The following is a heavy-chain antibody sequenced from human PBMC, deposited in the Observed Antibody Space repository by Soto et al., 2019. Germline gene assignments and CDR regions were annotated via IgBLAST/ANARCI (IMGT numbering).Heavy chain of an antibody. V-gene: IGHV2-5*02. CDR3: ANSQDASPEYYRQFAF. CDR2: IYWDGDK. Sequence: YGPTLVNPTQTLTRTCTFSGFSFNRSGMSVGWIRQPPGKGLEWLALIYWDGDKRYSPSLKTRLAISKDASRSQVVLTMTDLEPVDTATYYRANSQDASPEYYRQFAFWGQGNRVTVSS. CDR1: GFSFNRSGMS. J-gene: IGHJ4*02. D-gene: IGHD3-10*01.